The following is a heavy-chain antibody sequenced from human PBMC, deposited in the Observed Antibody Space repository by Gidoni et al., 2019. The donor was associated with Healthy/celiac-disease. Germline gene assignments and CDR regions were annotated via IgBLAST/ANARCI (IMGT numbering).Heavy chain of an antibody. CDR1: GGSISSGGYY. Sequence: QVQLQESGPGLVKPSQTLSLPCTVSGGSISSGGYYWSWIRQHPGKGLEWIGYIYYSGSTYYNPSLKSRVTISVDTSKNQFSLKLSSVTAADTAVYYCARGNYDFWSGYYTGYFDYWGQGTLVTVSS. J-gene: IGHJ4*02. CDR3: ARGNYDFWSGYYTGYFDY. V-gene: IGHV4-31*03. D-gene: IGHD3-3*01. CDR2: IYYSGST.